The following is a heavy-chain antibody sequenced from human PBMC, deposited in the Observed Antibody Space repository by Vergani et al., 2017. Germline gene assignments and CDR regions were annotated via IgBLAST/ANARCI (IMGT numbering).Heavy chain of an antibody. CDR2: ISGSGGST. D-gene: IGHD1-26*01. J-gene: IGHJ5*02. V-gene: IGHV3-23*01. CDR3: AKXRSWGGGISSWFDP. Sequence: EVQLLESGGGLVQPGGSLRLSCAASGFTFSSYAMSWVRQAPGKGLEWVSAISGSGGSTYYADSVKGRFTISRDNSKNTLYLQMNSLRAEDTAVYYCAKXRSWGGGISSWFDPWGQGTLVTVSS. CDR1: GFTFSSYA.